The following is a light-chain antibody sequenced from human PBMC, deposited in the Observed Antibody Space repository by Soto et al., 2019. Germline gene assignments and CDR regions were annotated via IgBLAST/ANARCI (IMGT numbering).Light chain of an antibody. Sequence: EIVLTQSPATLSLSPGERATLSCSASQSVSSYLAWYQQKPGQAPRLLLYDASNRATSIQARFSGSGSGTDFTLTISRLEPEYFAVYYCQRRSNWPPITFGKGTRLEIK. CDR3: QRRSNWPPIT. CDR2: DAS. CDR1: QSVSSY. J-gene: IGKJ5*01. V-gene: IGKV3-11*01.